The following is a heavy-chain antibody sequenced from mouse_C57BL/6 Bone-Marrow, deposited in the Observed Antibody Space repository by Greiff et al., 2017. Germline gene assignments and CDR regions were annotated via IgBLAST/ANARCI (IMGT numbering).Heavy chain of an antibody. CDR1: GYAFSSSW. V-gene: IGHV1-82*01. CDR2: IYPGDGDT. J-gene: IGHJ2*01. CDR3: ARSNDYGDY. Sequence: VQLQQSGPELVKPGASVKISCKASGYAFSSSWLNWVKQRPGKGLEWIGRIYPGDGDTNYNGNFKGKATLTADKSSSTAYMQLSSLTSEDSAVYFCARSNDYGDYWGQGTTLTVSS. D-gene: IGHD2-4*01.